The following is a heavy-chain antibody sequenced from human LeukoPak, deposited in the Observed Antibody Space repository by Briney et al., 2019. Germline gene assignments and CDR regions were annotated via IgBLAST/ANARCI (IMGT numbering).Heavy chain of an antibody. CDR2: IIPILGIA. V-gene: IGHV1-69*04. Sequence: ASVKVSCKASGGTFSSYAISWVRQAPGQGLEWMGRIIPILGIANYAQKFQGRVTITADKSTSTAYMELSSLRSEDTAVYYCALGGIAMVQNAFDYWGQGTLVTVSS. CDR1: GGTFSSYA. D-gene: IGHD5-18*01. CDR3: ALGGIAMVQNAFDY. J-gene: IGHJ4*02.